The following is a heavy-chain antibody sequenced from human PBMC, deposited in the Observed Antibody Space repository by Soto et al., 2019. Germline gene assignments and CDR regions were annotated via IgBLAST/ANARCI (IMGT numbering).Heavy chain of an antibody. CDR1: GYTFTGYY. CDR2: INPNSGGT. J-gene: IGHJ6*02. CDR3: ARVRIRYFDWLFESSMDV. D-gene: IGHD3-9*01. V-gene: IGHV1-2*02. Sequence: ASVRVSCKASGYTFTGYYMHWVRQAAGQGLEWMGWINPNSGGTNYAQKFQGRVTMTRDTSISTAYMELSRLRSDDTAVYYCARVRIRYFDWLFESSMDVWGQGTTFIVSS.